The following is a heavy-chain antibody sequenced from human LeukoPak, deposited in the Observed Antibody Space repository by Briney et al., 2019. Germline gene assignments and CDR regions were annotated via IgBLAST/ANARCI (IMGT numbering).Heavy chain of an antibody. CDR2: INHSGST. Sequence: SETLSLTCAVYGGSFSGYYWSWIRQPPGKGLEWIGEINHSGSTNYNPSLKSRVTISVDTSKNQFSLKLSSVTAADTAVYYCARNALRFGNWFDPWGQGTLVTVSS. CDR1: GGSFSGYY. V-gene: IGHV4-34*01. D-gene: IGHD3-10*01. CDR3: ARNALRFGNWFDP. J-gene: IGHJ5*02.